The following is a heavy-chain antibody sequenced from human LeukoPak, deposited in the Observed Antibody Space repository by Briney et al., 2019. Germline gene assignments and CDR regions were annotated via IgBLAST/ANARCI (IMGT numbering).Heavy chain of an antibody. CDR3: ARALTTLTYEGY. CDR2: ISGSNSYI. D-gene: IGHD1-1*01. J-gene: IGHJ4*02. CDR1: GFTFSSYA. Sequence: AGGSLRLSCAASGFTFSSYAMSWVRQAPGKGLEWVSSISGSNSYIFYADSVKGRFTVSRDNAKDSLYLQMNSLRAEDTAVYYCARALTTLTYEGYWGQGTLVTVSS. V-gene: IGHV3-21*01.